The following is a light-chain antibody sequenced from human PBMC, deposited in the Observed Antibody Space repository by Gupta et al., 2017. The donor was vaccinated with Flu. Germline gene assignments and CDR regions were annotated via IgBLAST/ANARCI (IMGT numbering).Light chain of an antibody. CDR2: STN. CDR3: VLYMGSGIWV. CDR1: SGSVSTSYY. J-gene: IGLJ3*02. Sequence: TVTLTCGLSSGSVSTSYYPSWYQQTPGQAPRTLSYSTNTRSSGVPDRFSGSILGNKAALTITGAQADDESDYYCVLYMGSGIWVFGGGTKLTVL. V-gene: IGLV8-61*01.